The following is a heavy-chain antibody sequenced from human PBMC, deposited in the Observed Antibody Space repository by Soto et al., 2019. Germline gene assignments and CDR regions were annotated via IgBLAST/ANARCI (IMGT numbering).Heavy chain of an antibody. CDR1: GGSMSSYY. J-gene: IGHJ4*02. Sequence: QVQLQESGPGLVKPSETLSLTCNVSGGSMSSYYWSWIRQPPGKGLEWIGYVYYSGSTNYTPSLKSRVTISVDTSKNQFSLKLSSVTAADTAVYYCASYANYNHFWGQGTLVTVSS. V-gene: IGHV4-59*01. D-gene: IGHD4-4*01. CDR3: ASYANYNHF. CDR2: VYYSGST.